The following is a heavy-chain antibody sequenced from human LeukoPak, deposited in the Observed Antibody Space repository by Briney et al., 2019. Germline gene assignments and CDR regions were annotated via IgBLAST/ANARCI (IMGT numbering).Heavy chain of an antibody. CDR2: ISGSGDNT. CDR1: GFTFSGFA. Sequence: GGSLRLSCAASGFTFSGFAMSWVRRTPGKGLEWVSGISGSGDNTLYADSVKSRFTISRDNSKNTLYLEMNSLRAEDTAIYYCAKMKGHPLPKYYMDVWGQGTTVTVSS. J-gene: IGHJ6*01. D-gene: IGHD1-26*01. V-gene: IGHV3-23*01. CDR3: AKMKGHPLPKYYMDV.